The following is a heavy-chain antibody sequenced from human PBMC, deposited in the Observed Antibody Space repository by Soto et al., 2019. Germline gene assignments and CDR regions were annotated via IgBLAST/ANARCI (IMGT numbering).Heavy chain of an antibody. CDR2: IFSGGKT. J-gene: IGHJ4*02. CDR3: ARGIRFLDFFSPNYFDR. Sequence: EVQLVESGGTLIQPGESLRLSCAASGFSVTNNYVAWVRQAPGKGLEWVSVIFSGGKTSSADSVKGRLIISRDSPKNTVYLQMNNLRVEDTAIYYCARGIRFLDFFSPNYFDRWGQGTLVTVSS. D-gene: IGHD3-3*01. CDR1: GFSVTNNY. V-gene: IGHV3-53*01.